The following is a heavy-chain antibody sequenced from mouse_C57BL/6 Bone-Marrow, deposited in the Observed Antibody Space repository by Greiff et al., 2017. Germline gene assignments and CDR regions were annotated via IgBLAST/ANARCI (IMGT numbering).Heavy chain of an antibody. Sequence: EVNVVESGGGLVKPGGSLKLSCAASGFTFSSYTMSWVRQTPEKRLEWVATISGGGGNTYYPDSVKGRFTISRDNAKNTLYLQMSSLRSEDTALYYCARYDYFDYWGQGTTLTVSS. D-gene: IGHD2-10*02. V-gene: IGHV5-9*01. CDR1: GFTFSSYT. CDR3: ARYDYFDY. CDR2: ISGGGGNT. J-gene: IGHJ2*01.